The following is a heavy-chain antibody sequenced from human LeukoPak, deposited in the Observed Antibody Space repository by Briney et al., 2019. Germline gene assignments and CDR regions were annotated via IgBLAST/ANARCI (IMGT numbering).Heavy chain of an antibody. J-gene: IGHJ4*02. Sequence: GGSLRLSCAASGFTFSSYSINWVRQAPGKGLEWVSSISSSTRYIHYGDSVKGRFTISRDNAKNSVYLQMNSLRAEDTAVYYCAKDSSGLYYFDYWGQGTLVTVSS. CDR1: GFTFSSYS. D-gene: IGHD3-22*01. CDR3: AKDSSGLYYFDY. CDR2: ISSSTRYI. V-gene: IGHV3-21*01.